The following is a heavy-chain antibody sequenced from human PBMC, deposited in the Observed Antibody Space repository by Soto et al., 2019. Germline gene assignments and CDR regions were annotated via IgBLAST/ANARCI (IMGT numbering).Heavy chain of an antibody. J-gene: IGHJ3*02. CDR1: EFTFSSYS. CDR3: VRTSSGYQLHEAAFDI. CDR2: ITSTSSIM. D-gene: IGHD2-2*01. V-gene: IGHV3-48*01. Sequence: GGSLRLSCVASEFTFSSYSMNWVRQAPGKGLEWLSYITSTSSIMYYADSVRGRFTISRDNAKNSLYLQMNSLRAEDTAIYYCVRTSSGYQLHEAAFDIWGRGTMVTVSS.